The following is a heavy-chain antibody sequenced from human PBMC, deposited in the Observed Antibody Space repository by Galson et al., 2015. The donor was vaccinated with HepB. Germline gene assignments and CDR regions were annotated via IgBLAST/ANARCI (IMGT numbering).Heavy chain of an antibody. D-gene: IGHD2-2*01. J-gene: IGHJ1*01. CDR1: GDSVSSNSAA. CDR2: TYYRSKWYN. V-gene: IGHV6-1*01. Sequence: CAISGDSVSSNSAAWNWIRQSPSRGLEWLGRTYYRSKWYNDYAVSVKSRITINPDTSKNQFSLQLNSVTPEDTAVYYCARELVLVPAAMPATVNFQHWGQGTLVTVSS. CDR3: ARELVLVPAAMPATVNFQH.